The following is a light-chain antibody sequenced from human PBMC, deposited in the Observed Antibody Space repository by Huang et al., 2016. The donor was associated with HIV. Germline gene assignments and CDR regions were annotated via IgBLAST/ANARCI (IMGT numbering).Light chain of an antibody. J-gene: IGKJ4*01. V-gene: IGKV1D-8*01. Sequence: VLWVTQSPPLLSASTGDRVTITCQLTEDIHDYLAWFRQASGEAPELLIYAASTLQTGVPSRFNGSRSGTDFTLTITCLQPEDFTTYFCQQYFSFPLTFGGGTKV. CDR3: QQYFSFPLT. CDR1: EDIHDY. CDR2: AAS.